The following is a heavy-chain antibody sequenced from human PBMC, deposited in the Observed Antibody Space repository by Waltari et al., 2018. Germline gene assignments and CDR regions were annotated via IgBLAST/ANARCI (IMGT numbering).Heavy chain of an antibody. V-gene: IGHV1-2*02. J-gene: IGHJ4*02. CDR2: INPNSGGT. D-gene: IGHD2-21*01. Sequence: QVQLVQSGAEVKKPGASVKVSCKASGYTFTGYYMHWVRQAPGQGLEWMGWINPNSGGTNYAQKFQGRVTMTRDTSISTAYMELSRLRSDDTAVYYCAIPFLCRGGDCYSFDYWGQGTLVTVSS. CDR3: AIPFLCRGGDCYSFDY. CDR1: GYTFTGYY.